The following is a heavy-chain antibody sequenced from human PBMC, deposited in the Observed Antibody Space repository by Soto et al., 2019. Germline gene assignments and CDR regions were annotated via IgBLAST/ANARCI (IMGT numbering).Heavy chain of an antibody. Sequence: EVQLVESGGGLVQPGESLRLSCAASGFTFSYYWMHWVRQAPGKGLVWVSRIHSDGSSTTYADFVKGRFSISRDNARNTVYLQMNSLRAEDTAVYYCARGDRGAFDLWGQGTVLNVSS. CDR3: ARGDRGAFDL. J-gene: IGHJ3*01. CDR1: GFTFSYYW. D-gene: IGHD1-26*01. V-gene: IGHV3-74*01. CDR2: IHSDGSST.